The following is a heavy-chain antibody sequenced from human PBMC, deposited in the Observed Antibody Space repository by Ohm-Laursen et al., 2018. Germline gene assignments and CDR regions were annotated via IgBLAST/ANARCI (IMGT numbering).Heavy chain of an antibody. CDR3: ARGHYDMNL. Sequence: SLRLSCSASGFTFSSYDMHWVRQATGKALEWVSAIGSAGDTYYAGSVKGRFTISRDNAKNSLYLQMNSLRVEDTAVFYCARGHYDMNLWGQGTTVTVSS. CDR1: GFTFSSYD. V-gene: IGHV3-13*01. CDR2: IGSAGDT. J-gene: IGHJ6*02.